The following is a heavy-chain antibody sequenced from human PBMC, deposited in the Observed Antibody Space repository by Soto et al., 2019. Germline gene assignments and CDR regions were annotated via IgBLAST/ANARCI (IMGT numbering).Heavy chain of an antibody. CDR3: VRDGTKTLRDWFDP. V-gene: IGHV4-4*07. CDR2: IYATGTT. D-gene: IGHD1-1*01. Sequence: PSETLSLTCTVSGASISGYYWSWIRKSAGKGLEWVGRIYATGTTDYNPSLKSRVMMSVDTSKKQFSLKLRSVTAADTAVYYCVRDGTKTLRDWFDPWGQGISVTVSS. CDR1: GASISGYY. J-gene: IGHJ5*02.